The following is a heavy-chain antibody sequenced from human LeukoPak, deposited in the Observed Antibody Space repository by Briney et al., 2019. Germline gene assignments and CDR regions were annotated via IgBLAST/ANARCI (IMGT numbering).Heavy chain of an antibody. D-gene: IGHD1-14*01. J-gene: IGHJ6*03. CDR2: IWYDGINK. V-gene: IGHV3-33*06. Sequence: PGRSLRLSCAASGFTFSSYGMHWVRQAPGKGLEWVAVIWYDGINKYYADSVKGRFTISRDNPKNTLYLQMNSLRAEDTAVYYCAKDTGKYYYYMDVWGKGTTVTVSS. CDR3: AKDTGKYYYYMDV. CDR1: GFTFSSYG.